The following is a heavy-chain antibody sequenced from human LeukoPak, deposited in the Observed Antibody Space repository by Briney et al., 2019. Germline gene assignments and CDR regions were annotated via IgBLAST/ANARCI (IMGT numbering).Heavy chain of an antibody. V-gene: IGHV3-30*03. D-gene: IGHD1-14*01. CDR2: ISYDGSNK. J-gene: IGHJ4*02. CDR3: ARERPDSRNLDS. CDR1: GFTFSSYG. Sequence: GSLRLSCAASGFTFSSYGMHWVRQAPGKGLEWVAVISYDGSNKYYADSVKGRFTISRDNSKNTLYLQMNSLRAEDAAVYYCARERPDSRNLDSWGRGALVTVSS.